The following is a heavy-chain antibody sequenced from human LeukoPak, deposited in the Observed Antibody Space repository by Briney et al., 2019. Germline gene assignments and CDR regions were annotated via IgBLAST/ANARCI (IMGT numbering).Heavy chain of an antibody. CDR2: IIPIFGTA. D-gene: IGHD2-2*03. V-gene: IGHV1-69*01. CDR1: GGTFSSYA. CDR3: ARTLDIVVVPAAKVQGYYYYMDV. J-gene: IGHJ6*03. Sequence: SVKVSCKASGGTFSSYAISWVQQAPGQGLEWMGGIIPIFGTANYAQKFQGRVTITADESTSTAYMELSSLRSEDTAVYYCARTLDIVVVPAAKVQGYYYYMDVWGKGTTVTVSS.